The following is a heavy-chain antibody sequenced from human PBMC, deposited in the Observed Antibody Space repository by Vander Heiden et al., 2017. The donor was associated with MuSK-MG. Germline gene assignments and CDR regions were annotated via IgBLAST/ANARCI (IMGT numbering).Heavy chain of an antibody. CDR1: GFTFSSFW. CDR2: INQDGSQN. CDR3: ARATGAVTSY. J-gene: IGHJ4*02. V-gene: IGHV3-7*01. D-gene: IGHD4-4*01. Sequence: EVQLVESGGGLVQPGGSLRLSCAAPGFTFSSFWMHWVRQAPGKGLEWVANINQDGSQNDGGDSVKGRFTSPRDNAKNSLYIKMHSMRVEDTAVYYWARATGAVTSYWGQGNLVTVS.